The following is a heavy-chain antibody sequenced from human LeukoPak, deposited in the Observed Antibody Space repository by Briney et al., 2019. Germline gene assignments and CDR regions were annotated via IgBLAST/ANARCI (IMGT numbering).Heavy chain of an antibody. J-gene: IGHJ5*02. Sequence: PSETLSLTCAVYGGSFSGYYWSWIRQPPGKGLEWIGEINHSGSTNYNPSLKSRVTISVDTSKNQFSLKLSSVTVADTAVYYCARARGSRRWLHPWGQGTLVTVSS. CDR2: INHSGST. CDR3: ARARGSRRWLHP. CDR1: GGSFSGYY. D-gene: IGHD5-24*01. V-gene: IGHV4-34*01.